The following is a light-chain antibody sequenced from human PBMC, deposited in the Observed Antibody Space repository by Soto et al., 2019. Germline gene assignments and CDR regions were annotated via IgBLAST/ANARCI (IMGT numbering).Light chain of an antibody. Sequence: EIVLPQSPGTMSLSPGERATLSRRASQSVSSSYLAWYQQKPGQAPRLLIYGASSRATGIPDRFSGSGSGTEFTLTISSLQSEDLAVYYGHQYKNWPTWTGGHGTTVEIK. J-gene: IGKJ1*01. CDR3: HQYKNWPTWT. CDR2: GAS. V-gene: IGKV3-20*01. CDR1: QSVSSSY.